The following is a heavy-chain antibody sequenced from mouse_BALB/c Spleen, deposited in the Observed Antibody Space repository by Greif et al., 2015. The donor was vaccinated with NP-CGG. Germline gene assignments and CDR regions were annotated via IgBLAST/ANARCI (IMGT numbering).Heavy chain of an antibody. V-gene: IGHV5-17*02. CDR1: GFTFSSFG. J-gene: IGHJ2*01. Sequence: EVQGVESGGGLVQPGGSRKLSCAASGFTFSSFGMHWVRQAPEKGLEWVAYISSGSSTIYYADTVKGRFTISRDNPKNTLFLQMTSLRSEDTAMDYCAREKDSYYFDYWGQGTTHTVSS. CDR3: AREKDSYYFDY. CDR2: ISSGSSTI.